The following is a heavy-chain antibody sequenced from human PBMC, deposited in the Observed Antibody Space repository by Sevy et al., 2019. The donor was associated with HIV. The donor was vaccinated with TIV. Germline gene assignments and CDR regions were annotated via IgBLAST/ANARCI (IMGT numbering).Heavy chain of an antibody. CDR1: GGSISSYY. Sequence: SETLSLTCTVSGGSISSYYWSWIRQPAGKGLEWIGRIYTSGSTNYNPSLKSRVTMSVDTSKNQFSLKLSSVTAADTAVYYCARDEGLVVPAVSPFDYWGQGTLVTVSS. J-gene: IGHJ4*02. CDR3: ARDEGLVVPAVSPFDY. V-gene: IGHV4-4*07. D-gene: IGHD2-2*01. CDR2: IYTSGST.